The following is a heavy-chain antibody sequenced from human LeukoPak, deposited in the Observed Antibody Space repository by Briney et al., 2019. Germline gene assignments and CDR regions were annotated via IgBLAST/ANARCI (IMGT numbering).Heavy chain of an antibody. CDR2: VDSSSSYI. D-gene: IGHD5-12*01. CDR3: AREGAKRGYSGYDAMY. CDR1: GFPFSTYT. J-gene: IGHJ4*02. V-gene: IGHV3-21*06. Sequence: GGSLRLSCAASGFPFSTYTLTWVRQAPGKGLEWVSSVDSSSSYIHYADSVKGRFSISRDNAKNSMYLDMNSLRVEDTAVYYCAREGAKRGYSGYDAMYWGQGALVIVSS.